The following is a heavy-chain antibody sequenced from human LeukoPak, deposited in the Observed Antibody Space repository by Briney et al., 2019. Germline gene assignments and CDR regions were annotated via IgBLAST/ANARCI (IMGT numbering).Heavy chain of an antibody. J-gene: IGHJ4*02. CDR1: GVSLSNYG. CDR3: ARDFKSGYVDS. D-gene: IGHD3-3*01. Sequence: GGSLRLSCAASGVSLSNYGMRWVREAPGKGLEWVADIYDDGSKEYIAHSVRGRFTIFRDNFKNTVFLQINGLRAEDTAVFYCARDFKSGYVDSWGQGTLVTVSS. V-gene: IGHV3-33*01. CDR2: IYDDGSKE.